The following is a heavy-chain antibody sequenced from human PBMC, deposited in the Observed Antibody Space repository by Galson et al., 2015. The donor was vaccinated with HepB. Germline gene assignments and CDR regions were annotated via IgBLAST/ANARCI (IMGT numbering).Heavy chain of an antibody. Sequence: SVKVSCKASGYTFTNYNINWVRQAPGQGLQWMGRISAHNGNTNYAQKFQGRVTMTTDTSTSTAYMELRRLTSDDTAVYYCARSGVASGFLGHWGQGALVTVSS. J-gene: IGHJ4*02. V-gene: IGHV1-18*01. CDR3: ARSGVASGFLGH. CDR2: ISAHNGNT. D-gene: IGHD3-3*02. CDR1: GYTFTNYN.